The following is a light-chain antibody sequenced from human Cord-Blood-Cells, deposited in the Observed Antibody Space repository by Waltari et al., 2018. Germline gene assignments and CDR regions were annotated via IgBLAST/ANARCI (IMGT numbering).Light chain of an antibody. J-gene: IGKJ5*01. CDR3: QQYNNWPPIT. Sequence: DIVITQSPATLSVSPGDRATLSCRASQSVSSNLAWYQQKPGQAPRLLSDGASTRATGIPARFSGSGSGTEFTLTISSLQSEDFAVYYCQQYNNWPPITFGQGTRLEIK. V-gene: IGKV3-15*01. CDR1: QSVSSN. CDR2: GAS.